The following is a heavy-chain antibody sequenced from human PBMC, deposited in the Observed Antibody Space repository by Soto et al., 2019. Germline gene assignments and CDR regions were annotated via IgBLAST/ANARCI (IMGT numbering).Heavy chain of an antibody. CDR2: MKGDASTT. Sequence: EVQLVESGGGLVQPGGSLRLSCAASGFTFSTYWMHWVRQAPEKWLVWVSRMKGDASTTSYADSVQGRCTIFRDNAKNTLYLQMNSLRADEETAVYYCASGGQNSYWFDPWGKGTLVTVSS. J-gene: IGHJ5*02. CDR1: GFTFSTYW. CDR3: ASGGQNSYWFDP. D-gene: IGHD1-26*01. V-gene: IGHV3-74*01.